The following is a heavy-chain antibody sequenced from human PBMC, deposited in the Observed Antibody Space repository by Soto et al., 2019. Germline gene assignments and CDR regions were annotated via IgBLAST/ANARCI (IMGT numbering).Heavy chain of an antibody. CDR3: AKDTVRRIAFAGIYFDY. D-gene: IGHD6-19*01. J-gene: IGHJ4*02. CDR1: GFTFSSYG. Sequence: PGGSLRLSCAASGFTFSSYGMPWVRQAPGKGLEWVAVISCDGSKKYYADSVKGRFTISRDNSKNTLYLQMNSLRAEDTAVYYCAKDTVRRIAFAGIYFDYWGQGT. V-gene: IGHV3-30*18. CDR2: ISCDGSKK.